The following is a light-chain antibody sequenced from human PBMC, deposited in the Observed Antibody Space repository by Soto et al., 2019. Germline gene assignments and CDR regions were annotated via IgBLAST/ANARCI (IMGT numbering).Light chain of an antibody. CDR1: QSVSSAY. Sequence: EIVLTQSPGTLSLSPGERVTLSCRASQSVSSAYLAWYQQIPGQAPRLLIYGASSRATGIPDRFSGSGSGTDFTLTISGLEPDDVAVDYCQQSCSSFSSFGQGTKLEI. J-gene: IGKJ2*01. CDR3: QQSCSSFSS. CDR2: GAS. V-gene: IGKV3-20*01.